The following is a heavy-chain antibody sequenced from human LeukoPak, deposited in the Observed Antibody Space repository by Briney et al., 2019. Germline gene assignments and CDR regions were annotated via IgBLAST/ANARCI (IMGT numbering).Heavy chain of an antibody. J-gene: IGHJ4*02. V-gene: IGHV3-7*01. Sequence: GGSLRLSCAASGFTFSFYWMSWVRQTPGRGLEWVANIKQDGSEKYYVDSVKGRFTISRDNAKNSLYLQMNSLRAEGTAVYYCASVRLYCTGGSCFGTDFDYWGQGTLVTVSS. CDR3: ASVRLYCTGGSCFGTDFDY. D-gene: IGHD2-15*01. CDR2: IKQDGSEK. CDR1: GFTFSFYW.